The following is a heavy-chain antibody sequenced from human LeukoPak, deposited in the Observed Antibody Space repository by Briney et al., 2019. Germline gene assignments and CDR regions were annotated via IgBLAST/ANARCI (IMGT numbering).Heavy chain of an antibody. CDR3: ARWIQLWLPRDPRYYFDY. CDR1: GFTFSSYW. Sequence: PGGSLRLSCAASGFTFSSYWMSWVRQAPGKGLEWVANIKQDGSEKYYVDSVKGRFTISRDNAKNSLYLQMNSLRAEDTAVYYCARWIQLWLPRDPRYYFDYWGQGTLVTVSS. CDR2: IKQDGSEK. J-gene: IGHJ4*02. D-gene: IGHD5-18*01. V-gene: IGHV3-7*01.